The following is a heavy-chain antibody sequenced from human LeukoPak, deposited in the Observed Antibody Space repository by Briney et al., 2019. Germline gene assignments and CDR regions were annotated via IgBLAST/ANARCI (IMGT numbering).Heavy chain of an antibody. D-gene: IGHD3-22*01. J-gene: IGHJ4*02. CDR2: INPNSGGT. CDR3: ARNYYDSSGYYSFPFDY. CDR1: GYTFTGYY. V-gene: IGHV1-2*02. Sequence: GASVKVSCKASGYTFTGYYMHWVRQAPGQGLEWMGWINPNSGGTNYAQKFQGRVTMTRDTSISTAYMELSRLRSDDTAVYYCARNYYDSSGYYSFPFDYWGQGTLVTVSS.